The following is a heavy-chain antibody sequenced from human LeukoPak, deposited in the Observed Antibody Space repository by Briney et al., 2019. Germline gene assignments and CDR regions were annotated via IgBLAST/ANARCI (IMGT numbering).Heavy chain of an antibody. CDR1: GFTVSSNY. CDR3: AYSSSWHKFDY. V-gene: IGHV3-66*01. CDR2: IYSGGST. D-gene: IGHD6-13*01. J-gene: IGHJ4*02. Sequence: GGSLRLSCAASGFTVSSNYMSWVRQAPGKGLEWVSVIYSGGSTYYADSVKGRFTISRDNSKNTLYLQMNSLRAEDTAVYYCAYSSSWHKFDYWGQGTLVTVSS.